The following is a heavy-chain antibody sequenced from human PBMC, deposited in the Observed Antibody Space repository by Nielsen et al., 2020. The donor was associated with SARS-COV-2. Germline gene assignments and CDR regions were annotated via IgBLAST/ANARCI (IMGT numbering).Heavy chain of an antibody. Sequence: GGYLRLSCAASGFTFSSYAMSWVRQAPGKGLEWVSAISGSGGSTYYADSVKGRFTISRDNSKNTLYLQMNSLRAEDTAVYYCAKDPTPSVAGSVDYWGQGTLVTVSS. CDR3: AKDPTPSVAGSVDY. CDR1: GFTFSSYA. D-gene: IGHD6-19*01. CDR2: ISGSGGST. V-gene: IGHV3-23*01. J-gene: IGHJ4*02.